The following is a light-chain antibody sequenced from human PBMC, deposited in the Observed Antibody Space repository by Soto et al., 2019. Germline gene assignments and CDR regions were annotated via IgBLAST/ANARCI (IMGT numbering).Light chain of an antibody. CDR2: GTS. V-gene: IGLV1-40*01. Sequence: QSVLTQQPSVSGAAGQRVTISCTGSRSNIGAGYDVHWYQQLPGTAPKHPIQGTSNRPSGVPDRFSGSESGTSASLAITGLQAEDEADYYCQSYDSSLSGYVVFGGGTKLTVL. CDR3: QSYDSSLSGYVV. J-gene: IGLJ2*01. CDR1: RSNIGAGYD.